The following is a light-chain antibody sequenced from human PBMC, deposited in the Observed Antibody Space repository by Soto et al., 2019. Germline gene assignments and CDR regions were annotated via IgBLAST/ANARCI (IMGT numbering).Light chain of an antibody. CDR2: GNH. CDR3: AAWDDSVWV. J-gene: IGLJ3*02. V-gene: IGLV1-44*01. Sequence: QSVLTQPPSASGTLGQGVTISCSGSTSNIGTNTVNWYQQVPGTAPKVLIYGNHQQPSGVPDRFSGSKSGTSASLVISGLQSEDEADYYCAAWDDSVWVFGGGTKLTVL. CDR1: TSNIGTNT.